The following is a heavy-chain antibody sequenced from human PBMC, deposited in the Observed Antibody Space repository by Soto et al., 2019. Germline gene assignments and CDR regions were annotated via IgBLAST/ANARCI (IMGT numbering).Heavy chain of an antibody. V-gene: IGHV1-18*01. CDR3: ARDTAAAGIHWLDP. CDR2: ISAYNGDT. Sequence: ASVKVSCKASGYTFTNYGISWVRQAPGQGLEWMAWISAYNGDTNYGQKFQGRVIMTTDTSTSTAYMELSSLRSDDTAVYYCARDTAAAGIHWLDPWGQGNLVTVSS. J-gene: IGHJ5*02. D-gene: IGHD6-13*01. CDR1: GYTFTNYG.